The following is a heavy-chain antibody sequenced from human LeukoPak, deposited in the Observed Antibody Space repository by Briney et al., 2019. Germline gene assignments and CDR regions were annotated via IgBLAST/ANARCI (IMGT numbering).Heavy chain of an antibody. CDR1: GFTFSDYY. Sequence: PGGSLRLSCAASGFTFSDYYMSWIRQAPGKGLEWVSYISSSGSTIYYADSVKGRFTISRDNAKNSLYLQMNSLRAEDTAVYYCARDRCSGGSCYGTNAFDIWGQGTMVTVSS. CDR3: ARDRCSGGSCYGTNAFDI. D-gene: IGHD2-15*01. CDR2: ISSSGSTI. V-gene: IGHV3-11*04. J-gene: IGHJ3*02.